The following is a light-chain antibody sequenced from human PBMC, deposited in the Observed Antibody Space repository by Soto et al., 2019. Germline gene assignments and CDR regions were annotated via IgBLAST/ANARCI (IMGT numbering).Light chain of an antibody. V-gene: IGLV1-44*01. J-gene: IGLJ1*01. CDR1: SSNIGSNT. CDR2: SSN. Sequence: QSVLTQPPSASGTPGQRVTISCSGSSSNIGSNTVNWYQQLPGTAPKLLIYSSNQRPSGVPDRFSGSKSGTSASLAISGLQSEDEADYYCAAWDDSLNGHYVFGTGTQLTVL. CDR3: AAWDDSLNGHYV.